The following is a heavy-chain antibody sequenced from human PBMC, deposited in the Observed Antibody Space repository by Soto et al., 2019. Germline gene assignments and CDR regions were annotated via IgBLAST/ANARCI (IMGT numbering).Heavy chain of an antibody. Sequence: SETLSLTCTVSGGSISRNYWTWIRQPPGKGLEWIGYVYNSGGTNYNPSLKSRVTISEGTSKSQFSLKVNSMTAADTAVYYCARYRREAVAGYTLDNWGQGILVTVSS. D-gene: IGHD6-13*01. J-gene: IGHJ4*02. V-gene: IGHV4-59*01. CDR2: VYNSGGT. CDR1: GGSISRNY. CDR3: ARYRREAVAGYTLDN.